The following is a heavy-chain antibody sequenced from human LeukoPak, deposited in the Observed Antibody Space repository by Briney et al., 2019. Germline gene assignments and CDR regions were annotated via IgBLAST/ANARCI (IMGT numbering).Heavy chain of an antibody. Sequence: ASVKVSCKASGYTFTNYDINWVRRATGRGLEWMGWMNPNSGNTGYAQKFQGRVTMTRSTSISTAYMELSSLTSEDTAVYYCARVSLGYCSGGTCYFQDHWGQGTLVTVSS. CDR2: MNPNSGNT. D-gene: IGHD2-15*01. CDR1: GYTFTNYD. J-gene: IGHJ4*02. V-gene: IGHV1-8*01. CDR3: ARVSLGYCSGGTCYFQDH.